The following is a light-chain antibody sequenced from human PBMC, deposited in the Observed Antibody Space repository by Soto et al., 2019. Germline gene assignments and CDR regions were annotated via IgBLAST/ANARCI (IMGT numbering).Light chain of an antibody. Sequence: QSVLTQPPSVSGAPGQRVTISCTGSRSNIGAGYDVDWFQQLPGTAPKLFIYDNSRRPSGVPDRFSGSKSGTSASLVIAGLQAEDEADYYCQSYDNSLRGWVFGGGTKLTVL. V-gene: IGLV1-40*01. CDR3: QSYDNSLRGWV. J-gene: IGLJ3*02. CDR2: DNS. CDR1: RSNIGAGYD.